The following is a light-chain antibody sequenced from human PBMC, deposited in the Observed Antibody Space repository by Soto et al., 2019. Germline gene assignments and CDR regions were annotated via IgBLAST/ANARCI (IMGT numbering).Light chain of an antibody. J-gene: IGKJ1*01. CDR3: QQYNNYSWT. CDR2: KAS. Sequence: DIQMTQFPSTLSASVGDRVTITCRASQSISNRLAWFQQKSGEAPNLLIHKASSLESGVPSRFSGSGSGTEFTLTISSLQPDDFATYYCQQYNNYSWTFGQGTKV. CDR1: QSISNR. V-gene: IGKV1-5*03.